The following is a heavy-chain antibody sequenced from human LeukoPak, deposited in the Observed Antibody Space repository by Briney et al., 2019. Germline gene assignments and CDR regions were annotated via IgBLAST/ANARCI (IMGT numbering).Heavy chain of an antibody. J-gene: IGHJ5*02. CDR3: ARELKNYYDSSGYPLNWFDP. V-gene: IGHV4-59*12. Sequence: SETLSLTCTVSGGSISSYYWSWIRQPPGKGLEWIGYIYYSGSTYYNPSLKSRVTISVDTSKNQFSLKLSSVTAADTAVYYCARELKNYYDSSGYPLNWFDPWGQGTLVTVSS. CDR2: IYYSGST. CDR1: GGSISSYY. D-gene: IGHD3-22*01.